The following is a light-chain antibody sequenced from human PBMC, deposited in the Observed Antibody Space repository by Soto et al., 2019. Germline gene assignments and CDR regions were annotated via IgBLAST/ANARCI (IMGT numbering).Light chain of an antibody. J-gene: IGLJ2*01. V-gene: IGLV1-40*01. CDR1: SSNIGAGYD. Sequence: QSVLTQPPSVSGAPGQRVSISCTGSSSNIGAGYDIPWYQQLPGTAPKLLIYGNSNRPSGFPDRFSGSKSGTSASLAITGLQAEDEADYYCQSYDSSLRAVVFGGGTKLTVL. CDR2: GNS. CDR3: QSYDSSLRAVV.